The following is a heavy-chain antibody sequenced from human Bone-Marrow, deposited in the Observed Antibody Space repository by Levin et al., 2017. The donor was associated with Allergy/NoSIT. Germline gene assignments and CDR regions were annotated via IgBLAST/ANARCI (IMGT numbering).Heavy chain of an antibody. CDR3: ARVALPRYGTSTSCSDSGYYFDY. CDR2: IGTAADS. V-gene: IGHV3-13*04. Sequence: GGSLRLSCAASGFTFSSYDMHWVRQATGRGLEWVSAIGTAADSYYSGSVKGRFTVSRDNAKNSFYLQMNSLRAGDTAVYYCARVALPRYGTSTSCSDSGYYFDYWGQGTLVTVSS. D-gene: IGHD2-2*01. CDR1: GFTFSSYD. J-gene: IGHJ4*02.